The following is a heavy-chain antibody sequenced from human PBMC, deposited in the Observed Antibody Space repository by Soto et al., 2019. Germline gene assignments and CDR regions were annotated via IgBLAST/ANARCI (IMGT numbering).Heavy chain of an antibody. D-gene: IGHD3-10*01. V-gene: IGHV3-21*01. CDR2: IRGVDNSK. J-gene: IGHJ6*02. Sequence: EVQLVESGGGLVKPGGSLTLSCAASGFTFSSYSMNWARQAPGKGLEWVSSIRGVDNSKYYAASVKGRFTISRDNAKNSLFLHLSGLTADDTAVYYCARDRVRGALPQYGMDVWGQGTTVTVSS. CDR1: GFTFSSYS. CDR3: ARDRVRGALPQYGMDV.